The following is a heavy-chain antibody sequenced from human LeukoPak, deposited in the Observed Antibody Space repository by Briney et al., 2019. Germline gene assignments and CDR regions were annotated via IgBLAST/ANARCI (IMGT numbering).Heavy chain of an antibody. CDR1: GYTFTGYY. D-gene: IGHD3-9*01. V-gene: IGHV1-2*02. CDR2: INPNSDGT. J-gene: IGHJ4*02. CDR3: ARAYYDILTGYYFAGGY. Sequence: ASVKVSCKASGYTFTGYYMHWVRQAPGQGLEWMGWINPNSDGTNYAQKFQGRVTMTRDTSISTAYMELSRLRSDDTAVYYCARAYYDILTGYYFAGGYWGQGTLVTVSS.